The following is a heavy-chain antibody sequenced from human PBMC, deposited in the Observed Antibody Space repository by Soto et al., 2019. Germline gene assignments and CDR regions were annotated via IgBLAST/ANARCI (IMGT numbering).Heavy chain of an antibody. D-gene: IGHD6-13*01. CDR3: VLRGAYSSSRSYFDY. CDR1: GYTFTSYG. J-gene: IGHJ4*02. CDR2: ISAYNGNT. V-gene: IGHV1-18*01. Sequence: ASVKVSCKASGYTFTSYGISWVRQAPGQGLEWMGWISAYNGNTNYAQKLQGRVTMTTDTSTSTAYMELRSLRSDDTAVYYCVLRGAYSSSRSYFDYWGQGTLVTVSS.